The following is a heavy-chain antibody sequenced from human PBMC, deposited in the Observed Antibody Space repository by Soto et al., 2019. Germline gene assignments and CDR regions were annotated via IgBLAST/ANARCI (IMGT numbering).Heavy chain of an antibody. CDR1: GGCISSSDFY. J-gene: IGHJ5*02. Sequence: QLQLQESGPGLVKPSETLSLTCTVSGGCISSSDFYWGWLRQTPGKGLEFIGSMYYSGTTYYNPSLKSRVTISVDTSNNQFTRKLISVTAAHTAVYYCAVVDSTGNWFDPWGEGALVTVSS. V-gene: IGHV4-39*01. D-gene: IGHD6-25*01. CDR3: AVVDSTGNWFDP. CDR2: MYYSGTT.